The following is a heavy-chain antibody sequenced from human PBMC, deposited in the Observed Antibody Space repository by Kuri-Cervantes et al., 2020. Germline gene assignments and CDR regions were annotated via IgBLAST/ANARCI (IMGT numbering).Heavy chain of an antibody. J-gene: IGHJ4*02. CDR2: IYHSGST. D-gene: IGHD3-22*01. Sequence: GSLRLSCAVSGGSISSSNWWSWVRQPPGKGLVWIGEIYHSGSTNYNPSLKSRVTISVDKPKNQFSLKLSSVTAADTAVYYCARFSYYDSSGYDYWGQGTLVTVSS. CDR1: GGSISSSNW. CDR3: ARFSYYDSSGYDY. V-gene: IGHV4-4*02.